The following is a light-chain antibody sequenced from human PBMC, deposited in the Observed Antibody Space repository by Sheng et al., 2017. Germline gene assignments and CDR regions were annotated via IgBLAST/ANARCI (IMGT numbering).Light chain of an antibody. CDR1: QNVGSS. Sequence: EIVLTQSPATLSLSPGARATLSCWASQNVGSSLAWYQHKPGQAPRLLIYDASNRATGIPARFXGSGSVTDFILTINNLEPEDFAVYYCQQRSEWPRTFGQGTKVEIK. CDR3: QQRSEWPRT. CDR2: DAS. J-gene: IGKJ1*01. V-gene: IGKV3-11*01.